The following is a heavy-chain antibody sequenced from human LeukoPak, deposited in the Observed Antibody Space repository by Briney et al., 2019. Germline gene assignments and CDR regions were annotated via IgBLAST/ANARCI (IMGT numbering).Heavy chain of an antibody. J-gene: IGHJ3*01. D-gene: IGHD3-10*01. Sequence: SEPLSLTCIVSGGSIGNYYWSWIRQPPGRGLEWVAYMHYSGNKNYSPSLKSRATVSIDTSQNQFSLTVDSVTAADTAVYFRARHGGSGSYFHHQRSFDLWGHGTVVIVSS. CDR1: GGSIGNYY. CDR3: ARHGGSGSYFHHQRSFDL. V-gene: IGHV4-59*08. CDR2: MHYSGNK.